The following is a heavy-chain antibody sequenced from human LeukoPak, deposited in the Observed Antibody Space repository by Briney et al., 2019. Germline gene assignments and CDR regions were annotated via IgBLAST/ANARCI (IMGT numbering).Heavy chain of an antibody. D-gene: IGHD3-22*01. CDR3: ARNMGPYDSSGYYGY. CDR2: ISYDGSNK. J-gene: IGHJ4*02. V-gene: IGHV3-30*04. CDR1: GFTFSSYA. Sequence: QPGGSLRLSCAASGFTFSSYAMHWVRQAPGKGLEWVAVISYDGSNKYYADSVKGRFTISRDNSKNTLYLQMNSLRAEGTAVYYCARNMGPYDSSGYYGYWGQGTLVTVSS.